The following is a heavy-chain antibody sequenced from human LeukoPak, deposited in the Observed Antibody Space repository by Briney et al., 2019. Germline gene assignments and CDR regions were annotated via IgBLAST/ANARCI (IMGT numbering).Heavy chain of an antibody. J-gene: IGHJ5*02. CDR3: ARSHTQKEFCTGGRCYPTVWWFDP. CDR1: GYTFINND. D-gene: IGHD2-15*01. Sequence: ASVKVSCKASGYTFINNDINWVRQAPGQGLEWMAWIDPKNGNRGYAQNFQGRVTMTTDISINTAYLELSSLRSDDTAVYYCARSHTQKEFCTGGRCYPTVWWFDPWGQGTLVTVSS. V-gene: IGHV1-8*01. CDR2: IDPKNGNR.